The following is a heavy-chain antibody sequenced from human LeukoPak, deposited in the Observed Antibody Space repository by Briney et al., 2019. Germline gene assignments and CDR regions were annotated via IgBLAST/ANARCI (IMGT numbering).Heavy chain of an antibody. CDR2: IYSRGST. D-gene: IGHD3-3*01. J-gene: IGHJ4*02. CDR3: ARGLWSGYNYFDY. CDR1: GGSINNYY. V-gene: IGHV4-4*07. Sequence: SETLSLTCTVSGGSINNYYWSWIRQPAGKGLEWIGRIYSRGSTNYNPSLKSRVTMSVDTSKNQFSLKLSSVTAADTAVYYCARGLWSGYNYFDYWGQGTLVTVSS.